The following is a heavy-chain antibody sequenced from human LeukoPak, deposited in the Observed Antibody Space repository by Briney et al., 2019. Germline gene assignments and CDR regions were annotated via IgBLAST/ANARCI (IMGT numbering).Heavy chain of an antibody. Sequence: ASVKVSCKASGYTFASYGISWVRQAPGQGLEWLGWISAYNGNTNYAQKVQGRVTMTTDTSTNTAYMELRSLRSDDSALYFCARGGVLGATSDFWGQGTLVTVSS. J-gene: IGHJ4*02. D-gene: IGHD1-26*01. CDR3: ARGGVLGATSDF. V-gene: IGHV1-18*04. CDR2: ISAYNGNT. CDR1: GYTFASYG.